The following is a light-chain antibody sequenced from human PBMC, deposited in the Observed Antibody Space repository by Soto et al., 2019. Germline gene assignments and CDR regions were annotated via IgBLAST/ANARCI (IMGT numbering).Light chain of an antibody. J-gene: IGLJ3*02. V-gene: IGLV7-46*01. CDR1: TGAVTSGHS. Sequence: QTVVTQEPSLTVSPGGTVILTCGSSTGAVTSGHSPYWFQQKPGQAPRTLIYDTTNKHSWTPARFSGSLLGGKGALTLSGAQPDDEADYYCLLNYNGARVFGGGTKLTVL. CDR2: DTT. CDR3: LLNYNGARV.